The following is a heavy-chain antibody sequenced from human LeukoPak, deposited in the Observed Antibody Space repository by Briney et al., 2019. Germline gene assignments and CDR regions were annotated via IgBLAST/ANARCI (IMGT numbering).Heavy chain of an antibody. J-gene: IGHJ3*02. CDR2: IKQDGSEK. D-gene: IGHD2-2*01. V-gene: IGHV3-7*01. CDR1: GFTFSSYW. Sequence: GGSLRLSCAASGFTFSSYWMSWVRQAPGKGLEWVANIKQDGSEKYYVDSVKGRFTISIDNAKNSLYLQMNSLRAEDTAVYYCARDVDCSSTSCYPDAFDIWGQGTMVTVSS. CDR3: ARDVDCSSTSCYPDAFDI.